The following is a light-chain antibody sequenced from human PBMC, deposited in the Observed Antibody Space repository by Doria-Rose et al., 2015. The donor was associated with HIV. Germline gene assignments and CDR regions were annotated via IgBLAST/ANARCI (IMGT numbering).Light chain of an antibody. CDR1: QSIDTY. CDR3: QQSYSTPYT. Sequence: DIRVTQSPPSLSASVGDRVTITCRSSQSIDTYLNWYQQKPGEAPKVLIYAASTLHSGVPLRFSGSGSGTDFTLTIASLQPEDFAIYLCQQSYSTPYTFGQGTKPEIK. V-gene: IGKV1-39*01. CDR2: AAS. J-gene: IGKJ2*01.